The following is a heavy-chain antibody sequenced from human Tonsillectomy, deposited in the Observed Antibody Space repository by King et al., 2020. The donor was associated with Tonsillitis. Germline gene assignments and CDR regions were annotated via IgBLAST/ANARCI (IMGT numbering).Heavy chain of an antibody. D-gene: IGHD2-2*02. CDR2: ISGYNDNA. J-gene: IGHJ4*02. CDR3: ARASSLSWHTLD. Sequence: QVQLVESGAEVKKPGASVKVSCKASGYTFTSYGISWVRQAPGQGLEWMGWISGYNDNANYAQKLQGRVTMTTDTSTSTAYMELRSLISDDTAVYYCARASSLSWHTLDWGQGTLVTVSS. CDR1: GYTFTSYG. V-gene: IGHV1-18*04.